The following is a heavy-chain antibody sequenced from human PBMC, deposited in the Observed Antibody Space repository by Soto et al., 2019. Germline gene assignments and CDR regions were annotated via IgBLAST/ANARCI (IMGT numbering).Heavy chain of an antibody. J-gene: IGHJ4*02. Sequence: QVQLVQSGAEVKKPGSSVKVSCKASGGTFSSYAISWVRQAPGQGLEWMGGIIPIFGTANYAQKFQGRVTITADESTSTGYMEVSSLRSEDTAVYYWARGVAATPLVSGYFDYWGQGTLVTVSS. D-gene: IGHD2-15*01. CDR3: ARGVAATPLVSGYFDY. V-gene: IGHV1-69*01. CDR1: GGTFSSYA. CDR2: IIPIFGTA.